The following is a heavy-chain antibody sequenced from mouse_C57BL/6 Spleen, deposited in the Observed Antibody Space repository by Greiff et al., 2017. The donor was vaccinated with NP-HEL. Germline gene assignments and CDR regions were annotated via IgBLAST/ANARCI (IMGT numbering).Heavy chain of an antibody. V-gene: IGHV1-82*01. CDR2: IYPGDGDT. D-gene: IGHD1-1*01. CDR1: GYAFSSSW. CDR3: AEIGDYYGSSGY. Sequence: VQLQQSGPELVKPGASVKISCKASGYAFSSSWMNWVKQRPGKGLEWIGRIYPGDGDTNYNGKFKGKATLTADKSSSTAYMQLSSLTSEDSAVYFCAEIGDYYGSSGYWGQGTTLTVSS. J-gene: IGHJ2*01.